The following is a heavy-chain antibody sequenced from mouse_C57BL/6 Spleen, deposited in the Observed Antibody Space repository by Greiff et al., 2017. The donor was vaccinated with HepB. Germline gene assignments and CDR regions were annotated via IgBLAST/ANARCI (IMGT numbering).Heavy chain of an antibody. V-gene: IGHV1-55*01. D-gene: IGHD2-13*01. CDR3: ASLRGDEWDYFYY. CDR1: GYTFTSYR. Sequence: QVQLQQSGAELVKPGASVKMSCKASGYTFTSYRITWVKQRPGQGLEWIGDIYPGSGSTNYNDKFKGKAKLTVDTASSTAYMHLISLTSEASAVYYCASLRGDEWDYFYYWGQGTTLTVSS. J-gene: IGHJ2*01. CDR2: IYPGSGST.